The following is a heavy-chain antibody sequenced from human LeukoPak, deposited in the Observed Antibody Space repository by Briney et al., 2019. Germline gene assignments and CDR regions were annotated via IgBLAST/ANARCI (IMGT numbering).Heavy chain of an antibody. Sequence: PGGSLRLSCAASGFIVSTNYMSWVRQAPGKGLEWVSTIYSGGTTSYADSVKGRFTGSRDNSKNTLYLQMNSLKTEDTAVYYCTTRGGSFSIFDYWGQGTLVTVSS. V-gene: IGHV3-53*01. CDR2: IYSGGTT. J-gene: IGHJ4*02. D-gene: IGHD1-26*01. CDR1: GFIVSTNY. CDR3: TTRGGSFSIFDY.